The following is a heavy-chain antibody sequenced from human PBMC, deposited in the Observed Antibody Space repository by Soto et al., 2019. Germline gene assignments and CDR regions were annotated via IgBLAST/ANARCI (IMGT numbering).Heavy chain of an antibody. CDR1: GFTFDDYA. V-gene: IGHV3-9*01. J-gene: IGHJ3*02. CDR3: VKHSRVSWDSGRDTFDI. D-gene: IGHD1-26*01. CDR2: ISWIGGNG. Sequence: VESGGGLVQPGRSLRLSCAASGFTFDDYAMHWVRQAPGKGLEWVSGISWIGGNGGYADSVKGRFIISRDNPKKSLFLQMNSLRVEDTALYYCVKHSRVSWDSGRDTFDIWGQGTMVTVSS.